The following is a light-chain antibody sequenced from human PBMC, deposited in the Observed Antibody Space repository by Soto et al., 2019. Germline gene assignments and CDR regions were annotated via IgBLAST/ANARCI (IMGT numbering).Light chain of an antibody. CDR1: QSVSSSY. CDR3: QQYGSSPVT. V-gene: IGKV3-20*01. J-gene: IGKJ3*01. CDR2: GAS. Sequence: EIVLTQSPGTLSLSPGDRATLSCRASQSVSSSYLAWYQQKPGQAPRLLIYGASSRATGIPDRFSGSGSGTDFTLTISRLEPEDFALYYCQQYGSSPVTFGPGTKVDIK.